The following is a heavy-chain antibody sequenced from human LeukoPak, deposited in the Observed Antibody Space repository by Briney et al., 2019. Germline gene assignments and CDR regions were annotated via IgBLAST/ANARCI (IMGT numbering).Heavy chain of an antibody. CDR2: ISYDGSNK. Sequence: GGSLRLSCAASGFTFSSYGMHWVRQAPGKGLEWVAVISYDGSNKYYADSVKGRFTISRDNSKNTLYLQMNSLRAEDTAVYYCAKGTYYYDSSGYYGDYWGQGTLVTVSS. CDR1: GFTFSSYG. CDR3: AKGTYYYDSSGYYGDY. J-gene: IGHJ4*02. D-gene: IGHD3-22*01. V-gene: IGHV3-30*18.